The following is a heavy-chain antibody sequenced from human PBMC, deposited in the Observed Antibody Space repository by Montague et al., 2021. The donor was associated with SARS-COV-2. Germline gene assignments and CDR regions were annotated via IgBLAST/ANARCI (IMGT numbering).Heavy chain of an antibody. CDR2: ISSSSSTI. V-gene: IGHV3-48*04. Sequence: SLRLSCAASGFAFSSYSMNWVRQAPGKGLEWVSYISSSSSTIYYADSVKGRFTISRDNAKNSLYLQMNSLRAEDTAVYYCARDLRWGYYDILTGYYRPLDYWGQGTLVTVSS. CDR3: ARDLRWGYYDILTGYYRPLDY. D-gene: IGHD3-9*01. J-gene: IGHJ4*02. CDR1: GFAFSSYS.